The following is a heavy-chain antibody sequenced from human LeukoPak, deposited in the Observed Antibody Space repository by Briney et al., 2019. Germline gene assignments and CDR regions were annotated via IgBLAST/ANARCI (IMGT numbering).Heavy chain of an antibody. Sequence: GGSRRLSSAASGFTFSSYAMSWVRQAPGKGLEWVSTISGNGGSTYYADSVKGRFTISRDNSENTLYLNLHSLRAEDTAVYSCTKDGLWFGESQYYFDYWGRGTLVTVSS. CDR1: GFTFSSYA. J-gene: IGHJ4*02. CDR2: ISGNGGST. CDR3: TKDGLWFGESQYYFDY. D-gene: IGHD3-10*01. V-gene: IGHV3-23*01.